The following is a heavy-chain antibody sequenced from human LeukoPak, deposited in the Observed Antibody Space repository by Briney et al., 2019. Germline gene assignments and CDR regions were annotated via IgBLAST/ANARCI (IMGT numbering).Heavy chain of an antibody. CDR3: ARAYTGFEAFDY. Sequence: VSVKVSFKASGYTFTGYYMHWVRQAPRQGLEWMGWINPNSGGTNYAQKFQDRVTMTRDTSISTAYMELSRLRSDDTAMYFCARAYTGFEAFDYWGQGTLVTVSS. V-gene: IGHV1-2*02. J-gene: IGHJ4*02. D-gene: IGHD5-12*01. CDR2: INPNSGGT. CDR1: GYTFTGYY.